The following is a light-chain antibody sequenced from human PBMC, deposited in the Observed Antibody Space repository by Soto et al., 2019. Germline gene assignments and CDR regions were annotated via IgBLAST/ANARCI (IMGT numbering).Light chain of an antibody. V-gene: IGKV3-20*01. Sequence: EIVLTQSPGTLSLSPGERATLSCRASQSVSSRSLAWYQQRPGQAPRLLIFGASSRATGIPDRFSGSGSETDFTLTISRLEPEDFAVYFCQHFGSSPQATFGGGTKVEIK. CDR3: QHFGSSPQAT. CDR1: QSVSSRS. CDR2: GAS. J-gene: IGKJ4*01.